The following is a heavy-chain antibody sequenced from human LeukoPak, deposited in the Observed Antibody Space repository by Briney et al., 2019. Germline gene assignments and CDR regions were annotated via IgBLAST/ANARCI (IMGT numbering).Heavy chain of an antibody. CDR2: IYHSGST. CDR3: ASRASGYSYGPASFDY. D-gene: IGHD5-18*01. Sequence: PSETLSLTCAVSGGSISSGGYSWSWIRQPPGKGLEWIGYIYHSGSTYYNPSLKSRVTISVDTSKNQFSLKLSSVTAADTAVYYCASRASGYSYGPASFDYWGQGTLVTVSS. J-gene: IGHJ4*02. V-gene: IGHV4-30-2*01. CDR1: GGSISSGGYS.